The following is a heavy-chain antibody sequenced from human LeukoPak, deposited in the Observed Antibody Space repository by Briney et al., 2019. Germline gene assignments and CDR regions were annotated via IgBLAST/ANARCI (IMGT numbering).Heavy chain of an antibody. CDR2: INHSGST. Sequence: SETLSLTCGVYGGSFSVYYWSWIRHPPGKGLEWIGEINHSGSTNYNPSLKSRVTISVDTSKNQFSLKLSSVTAADTVVYYCARIIRFRGYCYGSGNYIDVWGKGTTVTISS. CDR1: GGSFSVYY. J-gene: IGHJ6*03. CDR3: ARIIRFRGYCYGSGNYIDV. V-gene: IGHV4-34*01. D-gene: IGHD3-10*01.